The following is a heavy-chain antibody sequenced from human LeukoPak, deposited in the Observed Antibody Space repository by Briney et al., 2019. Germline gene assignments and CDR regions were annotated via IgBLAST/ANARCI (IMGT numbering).Heavy chain of an antibody. CDR2: ISYDGSDK. J-gene: IGHJ4*02. D-gene: IGHD2-2*01. Sequence: QPGRSLRLSCAASGFPFSSYGMHWVREAPGKGLEWVAVISYDGSDKYYADSVKGRFTISRDNSKNTLYLQMNSLRAEDTAVYYCAKDRDIVVVPAASFFDYWGQGTLVTVSS. CDR3: AKDRDIVVVPAASFFDY. CDR1: GFPFSSYG. V-gene: IGHV3-30*18.